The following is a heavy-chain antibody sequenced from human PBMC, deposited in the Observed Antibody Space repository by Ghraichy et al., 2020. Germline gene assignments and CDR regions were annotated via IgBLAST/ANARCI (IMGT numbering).Heavy chain of an antibody. D-gene: IGHD2-15*01. J-gene: IGHJ3*02. V-gene: IGHV4-39*01. CDR2: IYYSGSA. CDR3: ARVHCSSSTCFFPDAFDM. Sequence: LSLTCTVSGGSISSSSYYWGWIRQPPGKGLEWIGNIYYSGSAYYNPSLKSRVTISVDTSKNQFSLKLNSVTAADTAVYYCARVHCSSSTCFFPDAFDMWGQGTVVTVSS. CDR1: GGSISSSSYY.